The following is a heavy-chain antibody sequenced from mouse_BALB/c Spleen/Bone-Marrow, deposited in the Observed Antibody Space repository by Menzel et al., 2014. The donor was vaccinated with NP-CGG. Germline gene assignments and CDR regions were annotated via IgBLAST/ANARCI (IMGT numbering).Heavy chain of an antibody. D-gene: IGHD3-1*01. CDR3: ANLGRYAMDY. Sequence: VQRVESGPELVKPGASVKISCKASGYTFTDYYINWVKQKPGQGLEWIGWIYPGSGNTKYNEKFKGKATLTVDTSSSTAYMQLGSLTSEDTAVYFCANLGRYAMDYWGQGTSVTVSS. J-gene: IGHJ4*01. V-gene: IGHV1-84*02. CDR2: IYPGSGNT. CDR1: GYTFTDYY.